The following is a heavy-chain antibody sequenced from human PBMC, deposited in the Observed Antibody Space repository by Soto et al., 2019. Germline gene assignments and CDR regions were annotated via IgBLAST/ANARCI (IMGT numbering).Heavy chain of an antibody. CDR1: GVPFDGYT. J-gene: IGHJ6*02. CDR2: ISCDGGST. V-gene: IGHV3-43*01. D-gene: IGHD1-1*01. CDR3: ATEPRSRTHV. Sequence: PGGSLRLSCAASGVPFDGYTMHWVRQAPGKGLEWVSLISCDGGSTYYADYVKGRFTISRDNSKNSLYLQMNSLRTEDTALYYCATEPRSRTHVWGQGT.